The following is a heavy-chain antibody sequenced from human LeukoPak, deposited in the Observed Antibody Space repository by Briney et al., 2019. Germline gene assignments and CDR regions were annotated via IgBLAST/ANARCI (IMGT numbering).Heavy chain of an antibody. CDR2: INNEGSYA. J-gene: IGHJ5*02. Sequence: GGSLRLSCAASGIPFSSNWMHWVRQAPGKGLMWVSGINNEGSYAVYADSVKGRFTISRDNAKNTLYLQMNTLRADDSAVYYCARGVSANWFDPWGQGTLVIVSS. D-gene: IGHD3-10*01. CDR1: GIPFSSNW. CDR3: ARGVSANWFDP. V-gene: IGHV3-74*01.